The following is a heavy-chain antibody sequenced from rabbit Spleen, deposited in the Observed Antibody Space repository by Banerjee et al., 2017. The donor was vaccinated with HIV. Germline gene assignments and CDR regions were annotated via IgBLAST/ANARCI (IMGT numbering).Heavy chain of an antibody. CDR2: LHGGTTNI. CDR3: ARGGDL. J-gene: IGHJ4*01. CDR1: GFSFSGHSV. Sequence: QEHLVESGGGLVQPGGSLTLTCEASGFSFSGHSVMCWVRQSPGKGLEWIARLHGGTTNINSATRAKGRFTVTKTSSPTVTLQMNSLTAADTATYFCARGGDLWGPGTLVTVS. V-gene: IGHV1S45*01.